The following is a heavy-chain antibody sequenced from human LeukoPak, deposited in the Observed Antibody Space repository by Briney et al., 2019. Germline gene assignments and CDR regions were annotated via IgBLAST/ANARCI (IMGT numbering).Heavy chain of an antibody. D-gene: IGHD2-21*01. CDR2: INHSGST. J-gene: IGHJ6*02. CDR3: AGTRVDYSPSYYYGMDV. Sequence: SETLSLTCAVYGGSFSGYYWSWIRQPPGKGLEWIGEINHSGSTNYNPSLKSRVTISVDTSKNQFSLKLSSVTAADTAVYYCAGTRVDYSPSYYYGMDVWGQGTTVTVSS. V-gene: IGHV4-34*01. CDR1: GGSFSGYY.